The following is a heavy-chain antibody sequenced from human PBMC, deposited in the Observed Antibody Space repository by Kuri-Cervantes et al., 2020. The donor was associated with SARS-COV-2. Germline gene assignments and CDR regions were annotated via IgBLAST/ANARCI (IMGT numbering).Heavy chain of an antibody. J-gene: IGHJ4*02. CDR3: AKEAQRVRVGATSLFY. CDR1: GFTFSSYA. Sequence: LSLTCAASGFTFSSYAMSWVRQAPGKGLEWVSAISGSGGSTYYADSVKGRFTTSRDNSKNTLYLQMNSQRAEDTAVYYCAKEAQRVRVGATSLFYWGQGTLVTVSS. D-gene: IGHD1-26*01. CDR2: ISGSGGST. V-gene: IGHV3-23*01.